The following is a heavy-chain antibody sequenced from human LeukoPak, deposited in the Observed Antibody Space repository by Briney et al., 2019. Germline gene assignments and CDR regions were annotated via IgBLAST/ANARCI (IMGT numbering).Heavy chain of an antibody. Sequence: PSETLSLTCSVSGGSVSSGSYYYRWIRQPPGKGLEWIGCIYYSGSTNYNPSLKSRVTISLDTSKIQFSLNLRSVTTADTAVYYCARSTNFEAFDIWGQGTMVTVSA. J-gene: IGHJ3*02. CDR2: IYYSGST. CDR3: ARSTNFEAFDI. D-gene: IGHD4/OR15-4a*01. V-gene: IGHV4-61*01. CDR1: GGSVSSGSYY.